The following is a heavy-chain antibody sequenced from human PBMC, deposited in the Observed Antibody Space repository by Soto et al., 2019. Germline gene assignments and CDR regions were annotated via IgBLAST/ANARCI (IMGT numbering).Heavy chain of an antibody. Sequence: GASVKVSCKASGYTFTSYAMHWVRQAPGQRLEWMGWINAGNGNTKYSQKFQGRVTTTRDTSASTAYMELSSLRSEDTAVYYCARDRGSGRSYYFDYWGQGTLVTVSS. CDR3: ARDRGSGRSYYFDY. CDR1: GYTFTSYA. CDR2: INAGNGNT. V-gene: IGHV1-3*01. J-gene: IGHJ4*02. D-gene: IGHD6-19*01.